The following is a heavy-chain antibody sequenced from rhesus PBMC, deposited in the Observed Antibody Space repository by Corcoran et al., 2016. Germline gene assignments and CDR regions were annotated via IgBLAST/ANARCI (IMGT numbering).Heavy chain of an antibody. CDR1: GGSISSNY. J-gene: IGHJ4*01. CDR2: ISGSGGRP. V-gene: IGHV4-173*01. Sequence: QLQLQESGPGLVKPSETLSLTCAVSGGSISSNYWSWIRQPPGKGLEWIGRISGSGGRPDHNPPLKIRVTISTDTSKNQFSLKLTSVTAADTAVYYCATIAAAGRFDYWGQGVLVTVSS. D-gene: IGHD6-25*01. CDR3: ATIAAAGRFDY.